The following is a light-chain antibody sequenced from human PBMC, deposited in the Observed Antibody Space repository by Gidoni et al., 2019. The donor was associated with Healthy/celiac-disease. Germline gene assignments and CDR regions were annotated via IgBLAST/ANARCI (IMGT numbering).Light chain of an antibody. CDR2: TAY. J-gene: IGKJ2*01. CDR1: QSISSW. V-gene: IGKV1-5*03. CDR3: QQYNSYT. Sequence: DIQMTQSPSTPSASVGDRVTITCRASQSISSWFAWYQQKPGTAPKLLIYTAYSLESGVPSRFSGSGSGIEFTLTISSLQPDDFATYYCQQYNSYTFGQGTKLEIK.